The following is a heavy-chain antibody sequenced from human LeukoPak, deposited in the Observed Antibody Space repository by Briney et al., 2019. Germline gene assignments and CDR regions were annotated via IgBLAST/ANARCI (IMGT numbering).Heavy chain of an antibody. D-gene: IGHD3-22*01. V-gene: IGHV3-21*01. J-gene: IGHJ3*02. Sequence: GGSLRLSSAASGFTFSSYSMNWVRQAPGKGLEWVSSISSSSSYIYYADSVKGRFTISRDNAKNSLYLQMNSLRAEDTAVYYCARERAQSYYDSSGYYYVEDGAFDIWGQGTMVTVSS. CDR3: ARERAQSYYDSSGYYYVEDGAFDI. CDR1: GFTFSSYS. CDR2: ISSSSSYI.